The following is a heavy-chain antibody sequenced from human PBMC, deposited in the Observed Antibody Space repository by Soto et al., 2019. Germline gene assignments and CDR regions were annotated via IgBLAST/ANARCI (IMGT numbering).Heavy chain of an antibody. CDR3: ARGGPHAYYKDT. V-gene: IGHV3-74*01. Sequence: EVQLVESGGGLVQPGGSLRLSCAASGFTFSNYWMHWARHAPGEGLVWVARINSGGSTTNYADSVKGRFTVSRDNAKNTLYLQMNSLRAGDTAIYDCARGGPHAYYKDTWGQGAPVTVSS. J-gene: IGHJ5*02. D-gene: IGHD3-10*01. CDR1: GFTFSNYW. CDR2: INSGGSTT.